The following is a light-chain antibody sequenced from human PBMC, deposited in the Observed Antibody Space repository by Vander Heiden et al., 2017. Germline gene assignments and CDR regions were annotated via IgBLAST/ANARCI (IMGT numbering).Light chain of an antibody. J-gene: IGKJ4*01. CDR3: QQYDNLPLT. V-gene: IGKV1-33*01. CDR1: QDISNY. CDR2: DAS. Sequence: DIQMTQSPSSLSASVGDRVTITCQASQDISNYLNWYQQKPGKAPKLLIYDASNLETGVPSRFSGSGSVTDFTFTISSLQPEDIATYYCQQYDNLPLTFGGGTKVXIK.